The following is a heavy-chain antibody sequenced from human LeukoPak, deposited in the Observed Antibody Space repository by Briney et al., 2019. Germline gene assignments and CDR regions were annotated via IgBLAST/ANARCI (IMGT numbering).Heavy chain of an antibody. V-gene: IGHV3-48*01. CDR1: GFNFNSYS. CDR2: ISSSSSTI. CDR3: ASYAIPGY. Sequence: GSLRLSCSASGFNFNSYSMNLVRPASGEGLEWVSYISSSSSTIYYADSVKGRFTISRDNAKNSLYLQMNSLRAEDTAVYYCASYAIPGYWGQGTLVTVSS. D-gene: IGHD2-21*01. J-gene: IGHJ4*02.